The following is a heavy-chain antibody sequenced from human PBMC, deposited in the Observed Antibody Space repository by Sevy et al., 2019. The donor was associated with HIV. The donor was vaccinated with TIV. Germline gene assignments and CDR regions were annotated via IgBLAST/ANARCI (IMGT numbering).Heavy chain of an antibody. CDR3: AKGGWAVASTLREIEY. CDR2: ISGSGHNT. D-gene: IGHD6-19*01. J-gene: IGHJ4*02. V-gene: IGHV3-23*01. Sequence: GGSLRLSCAASGFNFNNYAIIWVRQAPGKGLEWVSVISGSGHNTYDADSVRGPFAISRDNSKNTVYLQMSSLGVKDTAKYYCAKGGWAVASTLREIEYWGQGTLVTVSS. CDR1: GFNFNNYA.